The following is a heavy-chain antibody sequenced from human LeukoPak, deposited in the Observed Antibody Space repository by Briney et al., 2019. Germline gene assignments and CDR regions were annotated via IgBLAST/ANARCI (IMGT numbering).Heavy chain of an antibody. Sequence: SETLSLTCTVSGGSISRYYWSWIRQPPGKGLEWIGFSYYTGNTNYNPSLKSRVTISVDTSKNQFSLKLTSVTAADTAVYYCARGPHLVRHYMDVWGKGTTVIVSS. CDR1: GGSISRYY. V-gene: IGHV4-59*12. CDR3: ARGPHLVRHYMDV. J-gene: IGHJ6*03. CDR2: SYYTGNT. D-gene: IGHD2-2*01.